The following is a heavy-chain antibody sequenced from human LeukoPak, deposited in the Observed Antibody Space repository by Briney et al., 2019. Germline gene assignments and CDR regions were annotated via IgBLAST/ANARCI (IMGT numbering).Heavy chain of an antibody. CDR1: GFTFSSYA. J-gene: IGHJ4*02. D-gene: IGHD2-2*01. CDR2: ISGSGGST. Sequence: PGGSLRLSXAASGFTFSSYAMSWVRQAPGKGMEWVSAISGSGGSTYYADSVKGRFTISRDNSKNTLYLQMNSLRAEDTAVYYCAKDLGVGYCSSTSCLTYYFDYWGQGTLVTVSS. CDR3: AKDLGVGYCSSTSCLTYYFDY. V-gene: IGHV3-23*01.